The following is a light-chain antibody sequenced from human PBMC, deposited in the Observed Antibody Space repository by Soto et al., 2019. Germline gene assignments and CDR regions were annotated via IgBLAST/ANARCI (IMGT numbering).Light chain of an antibody. Sequence: QSALTQPASVSGSPGQSITISCTGNSSDVGSYNLVSWYQQHPGKAPKLMLYEGSKRPSGVSNRFSGSKSGNTASLTISGLQAEDEADYYCCSYAGSSTPVVFGGGTKLTVL. CDR3: CSYAGSSTPVV. CDR2: EGS. J-gene: IGLJ2*01. V-gene: IGLV2-23*01. CDR1: SSDVGSYNL.